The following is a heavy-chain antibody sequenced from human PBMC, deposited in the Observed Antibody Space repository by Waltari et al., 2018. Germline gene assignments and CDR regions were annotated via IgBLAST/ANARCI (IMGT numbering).Heavy chain of an antibody. CDR1: GYTFTGYY. Sequence: QVQLVQSGAEVKKPGASVKVSCKASGYTFTGYYMPWVRQAPGQGLEWMGGIIPILGTANYAQKFQGRVTITTDESTSTAYMELSSLRSEDTAVYYCARENRVTGTTFGYWGQGTLVTVSS. CDR2: IIPILGTA. D-gene: IGHD1-20*01. CDR3: ARENRVTGTTFGY. V-gene: IGHV1-69*01. J-gene: IGHJ4*02.